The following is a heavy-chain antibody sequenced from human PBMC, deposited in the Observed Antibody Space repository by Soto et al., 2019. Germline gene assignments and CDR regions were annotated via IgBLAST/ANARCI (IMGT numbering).Heavy chain of an antibody. CDR2: ISSNGGST. J-gene: IGHJ4*02. D-gene: IGHD6-13*01. Sequence: PGGPLRLSCSASGFTFSSYAMHWVRQAPGKGLEYVSAISSNGGSTYYADSVKGRFTISRDNSKNTLYLQMSSLRAEDTAVYYCVKEAGIAPSYYFDYWGQGTLVTVSS. V-gene: IGHV3-64D*06. CDR1: GFTFSSYA. CDR3: VKEAGIAPSYYFDY.